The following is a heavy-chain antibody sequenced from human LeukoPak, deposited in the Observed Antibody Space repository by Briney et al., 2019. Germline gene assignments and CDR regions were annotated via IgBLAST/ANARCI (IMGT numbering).Heavy chain of an antibody. CDR2: INPNSGGT. CDR3: ARDIERFDYVWGRYRYMDY. CDR1: VYTFTGYY. V-gene: IGHV1-2*02. D-gene: IGHD3-16*02. J-gene: IGHJ4*02. Sequence: EASVNVSFKSSVYTFTGYYSHCVRRAPGQGLAGMGWINPNSGGTNYAQNFQGRVPMTRDTSISPAYMELSRLRSDDTAVYFCARDIERFDYVWGRYRYMDYWGQGTLVTVSS.